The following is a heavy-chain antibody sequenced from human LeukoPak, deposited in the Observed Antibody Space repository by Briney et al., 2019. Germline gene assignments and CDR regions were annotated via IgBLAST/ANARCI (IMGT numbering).Heavy chain of an antibody. CDR3: ARERVMDCSSTSCLYSYYYYYMDV. V-gene: IGHV3-48*04. CDR1: GFTFSSYS. J-gene: IGHJ6*03. CDR2: ISSSSSTI. D-gene: IGHD2-2*01. Sequence: PGGSLRLSCAASGFTFSSYSMNWVRQAPGKGLEWVSYISSSSSTIYYADSVKGRFTISRDNAKNSLYLQMNSLRAEDTAVYYCARERVMDCSSTSCLYSYYYYYMDVWGKGTTVTVSS.